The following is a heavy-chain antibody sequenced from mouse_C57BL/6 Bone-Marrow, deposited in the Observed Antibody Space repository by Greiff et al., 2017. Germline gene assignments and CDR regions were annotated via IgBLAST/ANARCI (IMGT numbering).Heavy chain of an antibody. CDR2: ISSGGDYI. J-gene: IGHJ1*03. V-gene: IGHV5-9-1*02. CDR1: GFTFSSYA. Sequence: VQLKESGEGLVKPGGSLKLSCAASGFTFSSYAMSWVRQTPEKRLEWVAYISSGGDYIYYADTVKGRFTISRDNARNTLYLQMSSLKSEDTAMYYCTRDRSVVADWYFDVWGTGTTVTVSS. D-gene: IGHD1-1*01. CDR3: TRDRSVVADWYFDV.